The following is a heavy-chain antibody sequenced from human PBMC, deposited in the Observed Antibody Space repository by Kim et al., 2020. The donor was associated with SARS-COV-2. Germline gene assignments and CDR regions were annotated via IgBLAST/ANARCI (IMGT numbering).Heavy chain of an antibody. CDR2: IYYSGST. CDR1: GGSISSSSYY. Sequence: SETLSLTCTVSGGSISSSSYYWGWIRQPPGKGLEWIGSIYYSGSTYYNPSLKSRVTISVDTSKNQFSLKLSSVTAADTAVYYCASLYCSSTSCHYYYYYYMDVWGKGTTVTVSS. D-gene: IGHD2-2*01. J-gene: IGHJ6*03. V-gene: IGHV4-39*01. CDR3: ASLYCSSTSCHYYYYYYMDV.